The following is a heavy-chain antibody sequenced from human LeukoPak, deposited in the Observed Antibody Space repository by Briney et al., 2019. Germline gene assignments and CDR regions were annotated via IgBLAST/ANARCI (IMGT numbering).Heavy chain of an antibody. D-gene: IGHD1-26*01. Sequence: SETLSLTCTVSGGSISTYYWSWIRQPPGKGLEWIGYIYYSGSTNYNPSLKSRVTISVDMSKNQFSLKLSSVTAADTAVYYCAREAVYSGRYYAFDIWGQGTMVTVSS. V-gene: IGHV4-59*01. CDR2: IYYSGST. J-gene: IGHJ3*02. CDR1: GGSISTYY. CDR3: AREAVYSGRYYAFDI.